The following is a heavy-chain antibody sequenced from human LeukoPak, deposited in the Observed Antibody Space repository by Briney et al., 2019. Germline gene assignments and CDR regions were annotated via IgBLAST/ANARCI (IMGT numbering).Heavy chain of an antibody. D-gene: IGHD1-1*01. CDR3: ATQTAFDY. V-gene: IGHV3-33*01. CDR2: IWYDGSNK. CDR1: GFTFNRHG. J-gene: IGHJ4*02. Sequence: GGSLRLSCAASGFTFNRHGMHWVRQAPGKGLEWVAVIWYDGSNKYYADSVKGRFTISRDNSKNTLYLEMNRLRAEDTAVYYCATQTAFDYWGQGTLVTVSS.